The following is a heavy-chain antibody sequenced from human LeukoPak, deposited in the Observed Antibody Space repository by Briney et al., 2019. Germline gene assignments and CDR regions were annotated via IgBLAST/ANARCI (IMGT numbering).Heavy chain of an antibody. CDR1: GFTFSSYW. Sequence: PGGSLRLSCAASGFTFSSYWMSWVRQAPGKGLEWVTNIKQDGSEKYYVDSVNGRFTISRDNAKNSLYLQMNSLRAEDTAVYYCAREQGFGELLFTDPTDLPDYWGQGTLVSVSS. CDR2: IKQDGSEK. D-gene: IGHD3-10*01. V-gene: IGHV3-7*01. CDR3: AREQGFGELLFTDPTDLPDY. J-gene: IGHJ4*02.